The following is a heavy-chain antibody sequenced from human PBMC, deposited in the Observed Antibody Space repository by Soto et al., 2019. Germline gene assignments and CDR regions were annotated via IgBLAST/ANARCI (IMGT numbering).Heavy chain of an antibody. CDR2: TSGSGGST. D-gene: IGHD3-16*01. Sequence: PGGSLRLSCAASGFTFSTYAMTWVRQAPGKGLEWVSTTSGSGGSTYYADSVKGRFTISRDNSKNTLYVHMNSLRGEDTAVYYCAKEGSSSLYYFDYWGQGTLVTVSS. CDR3: AKEGSSSLYYFDY. J-gene: IGHJ4*02. CDR1: GFTFSTYA. V-gene: IGHV3-23*01.